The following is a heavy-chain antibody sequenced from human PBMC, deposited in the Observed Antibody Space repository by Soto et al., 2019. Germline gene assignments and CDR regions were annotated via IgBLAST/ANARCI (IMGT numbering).Heavy chain of an antibody. CDR1: GGSFSGYY. CDR3: ARDRSRLVTYFDY. J-gene: IGHJ4*02. D-gene: IGHD6-19*01. CDR2: INHSGST. Sequence: SETLSLTCAVYGGSFSGYYWSWIRQPPGKGLEWIGEINHSGSTNYNPSLKSRVTISVDTSKNQFSLKLSSVTAADTAVYYCARDRSRLVTYFDYWGQGTLVTVSS. V-gene: IGHV4-34*01.